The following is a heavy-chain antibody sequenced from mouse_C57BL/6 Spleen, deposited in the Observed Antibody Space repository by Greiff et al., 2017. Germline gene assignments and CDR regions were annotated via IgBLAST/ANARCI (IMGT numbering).Heavy chain of an antibody. J-gene: IGHJ3*01. Sequence: QVQLQQPGAELVMPGASVKMSCKASGYTFTSYWMHWVKQRPGQGLEWIGEIDPSDSYTNYNQKFKGKSTLTVDKSSSTAYMQLSSLTAEDSAVYYCARFAYWGQGTLVTVSA. CDR2: IDPSDSYT. V-gene: IGHV1-69*01. CDR3: ARFAY. CDR1: GYTFTSYW.